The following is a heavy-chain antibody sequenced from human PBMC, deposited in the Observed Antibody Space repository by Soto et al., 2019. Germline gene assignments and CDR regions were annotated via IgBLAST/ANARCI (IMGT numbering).Heavy chain of an antibody. CDR2: IIPIFGTA. Sequence: SVKVSCKASGGTFSSYATSWVRQAPGQGLEWMGGIIPIFGTANYAQKFQGRVTITADESTSTAYLDLSSLRSEDTAVYYCAIGGDYFLSRSCFDPWGQGTLVTVSS. V-gene: IGHV1-69*13. J-gene: IGHJ5*02. CDR3: AIGGDYFLSRSCFDP. D-gene: IGHD4-17*01. CDR1: GGTFSSYA.